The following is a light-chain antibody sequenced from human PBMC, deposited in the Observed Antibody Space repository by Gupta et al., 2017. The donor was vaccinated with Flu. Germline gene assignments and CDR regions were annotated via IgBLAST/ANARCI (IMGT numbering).Light chain of an antibody. CDR3: QSYESSRSSWV. V-gene: IGLV1-40*01. Sequence: SVLTQPRSVSGAPGPRVTIACTGSSSNIGAGYDVHWYQQLPGTAPNLLIYGNSNRPSGVPDRFSGSKSGTSATLAITRLQAEDEADYYCQSYESSRSSWVFGGGTKLTVL. CDR1: SSNIGAGYD. J-gene: IGLJ3*02. CDR2: GNS.